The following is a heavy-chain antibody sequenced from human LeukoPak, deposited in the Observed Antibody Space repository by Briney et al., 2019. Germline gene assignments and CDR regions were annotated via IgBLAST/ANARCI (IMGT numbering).Heavy chain of an antibody. J-gene: IGHJ4*02. V-gene: IGHV3-7*01. Sequence: RGSLRLSCAASGFTFSSYLMSWVRQAPGKGLEWWANINQDGSEKNYVDSVKGRFTISRDNAKNSLYLQMTSLRADDTAVYYCVRYEGVTVTTYRFDYWGQGTLVTVSS. CDR1: GFTFSSYL. D-gene: IGHD4-17*01. CDR3: VRYEGVTVTTYRFDY. CDR2: INQDGSEK.